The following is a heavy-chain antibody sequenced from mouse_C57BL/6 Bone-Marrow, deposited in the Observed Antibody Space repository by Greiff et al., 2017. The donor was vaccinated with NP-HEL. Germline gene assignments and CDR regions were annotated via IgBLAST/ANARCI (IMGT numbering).Heavy chain of an antibody. CDR1: GYTFTSYW. J-gene: IGHJ4*01. CDR2: IDPSDSYT. Sequence: QVQLQQPGAELVKPGASVKLSCKASGYTFTSYWMQWVKQRPGQGLEWIGEIDPSDSYTNYNQKFKGKATLTVDTSSSTAYMQLSSLTSEDSAVYYCAREGYYGSSFYAMDYWGQGTSVTVSS. V-gene: IGHV1-50*01. CDR3: AREGYYGSSFYAMDY. D-gene: IGHD1-1*01.